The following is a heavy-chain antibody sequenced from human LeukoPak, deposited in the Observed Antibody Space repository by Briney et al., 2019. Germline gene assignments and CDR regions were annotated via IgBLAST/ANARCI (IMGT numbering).Heavy chain of an antibody. CDR2: NNPNSGAT. Sequence: ASVKVSCKASGYTFTSYAMNWVRQAPGQGLEWMGWNNPNSGATEYARKFQDRVTMTRDTSTNTAYMELSGLRSDDTAVYYCARVRYGYSTTWEPPRDYFDNWGQGTLVTVSS. J-gene: IGHJ4*02. D-gene: IGHD5-18*01. CDR3: ARVRYGYSTTWEPPRDYFDN. V-gene: IGHV1-2*02. CDR1: GYTFTSYA.